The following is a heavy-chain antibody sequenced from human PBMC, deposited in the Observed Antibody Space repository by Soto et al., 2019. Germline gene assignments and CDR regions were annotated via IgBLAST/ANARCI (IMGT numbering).Heavy chain of an antibody. CDR1: GFTFSSYW. V-gene: IGHV3-7*01. CDR2: IKQDGSEK. Sequence: GGSLRLSCAASGFTFSSYWMSWVRQAPGKGLEWVANIKQDGSEKYYVDSVKGRFTISRDNAKNSLYLQMNSLRAEDTAVYYCARGLSVLRFLEWLSHYFDYWGQGTLVTVSS. J-gene: IGHJ4*02. CDR3: ARGLSVLRFLEWLSHYFDY. D-gene: IGHD3-3*01.